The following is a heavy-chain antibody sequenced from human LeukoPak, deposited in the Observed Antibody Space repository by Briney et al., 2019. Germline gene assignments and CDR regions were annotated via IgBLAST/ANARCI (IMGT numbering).Heavy chain of an antibody. CDR2: ENQDGSEI. V-gene: IGHV3-7*03. Sequence: GGSLRLSCVTSGFFFNSYWMSWVRQAPGKGLEWVANENQDGSEIYYVNSVKGRFIMSRDNTKNSFYLQMSSLRVEDTAVYYCARGRDVDAWGQGTLVTVSS. CDR3: ARGRDVDA. CDR1: GFFFNSYW. J-gene: IGHJ4*02. D-gene: IGHD2-21*01.